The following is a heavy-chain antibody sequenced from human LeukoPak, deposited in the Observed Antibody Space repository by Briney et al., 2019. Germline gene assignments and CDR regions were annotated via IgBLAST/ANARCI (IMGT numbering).Heavy chain of an antibody. CDR2: INWNGGNT. J-gene: IGHJ4*02. Sequence: GGSLTLSCAASGFTFDYYGLTWVRQAPGKGLEWVSGINWNGGNTDYADSVKGRLTISRDNAKNSLYLQMNSLRAEDTAFYYCARDRYYDTSDFLDYWGQGTLVTASS. V-gene: IGHV3-20*04. CDR3: ARDRYYDTSDFLDY. CDR1: GFTFDYYG. D-gene: IGHD3-22*01.